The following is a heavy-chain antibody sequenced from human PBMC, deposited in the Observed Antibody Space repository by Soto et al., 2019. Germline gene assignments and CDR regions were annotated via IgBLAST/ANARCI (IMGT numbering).Heavy chain of an antibody. CDR3: AKAYYYDSSGYSGMDV. D-gene: IGHD3-22*01. CDR2: ISGSGGST. Sequence: GGSLRLSCAASGFTFSSYAMSWVRQAPGKGLEWVSAISGSGGSTYYADSVKGRFTISRDNSKNTLYLQMNSLRAEDTAVYYCAKAYYYDSSGYSGMDVWGQGTTVTVSS. CDR1: GFTFSSYA. J-gene: IGHJ6*02. V-gene: IGHV3-23*01.